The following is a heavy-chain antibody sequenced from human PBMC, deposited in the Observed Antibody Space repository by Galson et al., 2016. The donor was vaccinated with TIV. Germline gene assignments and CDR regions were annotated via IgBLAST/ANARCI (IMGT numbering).Heavy chain of an antibody. Sequence: PALVKPTQTLTLTCSFSGFSLSTSGVSVGWIRQPPGKALECLALIYWDDDKRYSPSLKSRLTITKDTSKNQVVLTLTNMDPVDTATYYCAHSLEFLGFDSWGQGTPVTVSS. J-gene: IGHJ5*01. V-gene: IGHV2-5*02. CDR3: AHSLEFLGFDS. CDR2: IYWDDDK. CDR1: GFSLSTSGVS. D-gene: IGHD1-1*01.